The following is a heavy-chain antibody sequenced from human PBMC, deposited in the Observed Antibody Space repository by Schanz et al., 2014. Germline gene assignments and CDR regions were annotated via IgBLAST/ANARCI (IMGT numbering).Heavy chain of an antibody. J-gene: IGHJ3*02. CDR3: AKDPHKDYGGKPQTFDI. CDR2: IKEDGSKK. D-gene: IGHD4-17*01. CDR1: GFTFTGHW. Sequence: EVQLVESGGGLVQPGGSLRLSCAASGFTFTGHWMSWVRQAPGKGLEWVANIKEDGSKKYYVDSVRGRFTISRDNAKNSLYLQLNSLTAEDTALYYCAKDPHKDYGGKPQTFDIWGQGTMVTVSS. V-gene: IGHV3-7*04.